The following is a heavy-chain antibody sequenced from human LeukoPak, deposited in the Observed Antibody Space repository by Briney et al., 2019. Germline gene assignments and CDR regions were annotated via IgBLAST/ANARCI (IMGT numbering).Heavy chain of an antibody. CDR1: GFTFSASA. Sequence: GGSLRLSCAASGFTFSASAMHWVRQASGKGLEWVGRIRSKTNSYATEYAASVKGRFTISRDDSKNTAYPQMDSLRTEDTAVYYCTSTWIQLWFDYWGQGTLVTVSS. J-gene: IGHJ4*02. CDR2: IRSKTNSYAT. CDR3: TSTWIQLWFDY. D-gene: IGHD5-18*01. V-gene: IGHV3-73*01.